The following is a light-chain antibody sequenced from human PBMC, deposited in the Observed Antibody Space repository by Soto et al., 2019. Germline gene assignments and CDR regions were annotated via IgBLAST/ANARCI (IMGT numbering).Light chain of an antibody. V-gene: IGLV2-11*01. J-gene: IGLJ3*02. CDR2: AVT. Sequence: QSALTQPRSVSGSPGQSVTISCTGTNNDIGSFSYVSWYQQAPGKAPKLMISAVTQRPSGVPDRFSGSKSGNTASLTISGLQADEEADYFCCSYTASYLWVFGGGTKVTVL. CDR1: NNDIGSFSY. CDR3: CSYTASYLWV.